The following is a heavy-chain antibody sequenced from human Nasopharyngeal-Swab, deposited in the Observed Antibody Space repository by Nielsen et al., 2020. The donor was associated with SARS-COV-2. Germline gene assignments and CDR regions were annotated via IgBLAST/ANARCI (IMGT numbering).Heavy chain of an antibody. CDR3: AYTDTAMVTGLLPDY. Sequence: SSPTLVTPTQTLTLTCTFSGFSLSADGVGVGWIRQAPGKALEWVALIFWDDDKRYSPSLKTRLTITKDTSKNQVVLTMTNVGPMDTATYYCAYTDTAMVTGLLPDYWGQGTLVTVSS. D-gene: IGHD5-18*01. CDR1: GFSLSADGVG. J-gene: IGHJ4*02. CDR2: IFWDDDK. V-gene: IGHV2-5*02.